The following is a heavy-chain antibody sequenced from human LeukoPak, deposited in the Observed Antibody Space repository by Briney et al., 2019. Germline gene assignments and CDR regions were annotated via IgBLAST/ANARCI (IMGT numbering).Heavy chain of an antibody. V-gene: IGHV3-23*03. CDR2: IYSDGST. CDR1: GFTFSSYA. J-gene: IGHJ4*02. Sequence: PGGSLRLSCAASGFTFSSYAMSWVRQTPGKGLEWVSEIYSDGSTYYAASVKGRFSISRDNSKNTVYLQMNSLRAEDTAVYYCAKDGRGVGGFNYFDYWGQGTLVTVSS. CDR3: AKDGRGVGGFNYFDY. D-gene: IGHD3-10*01.